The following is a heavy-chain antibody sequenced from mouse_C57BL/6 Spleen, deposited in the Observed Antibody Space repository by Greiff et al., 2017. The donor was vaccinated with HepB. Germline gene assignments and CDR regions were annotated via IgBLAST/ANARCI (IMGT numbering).Heavy chain of an antibody. CDR2: IYPGSGST. CDR3: ARDGVTTVVANFDY. V-gene: IGHV1-55*01. Sequence: QVQLKQPGAELVKPGASVKMSCKASGYTFTSYWITWVKQRPGQGLEWIGDIYPGSGSTNYNEKFKSKATLTVDTSSSTAYMQLSSLTSEDSAVYYCARDGVTTVVANFDYWGQGTTLTVSS. CDR1: GYTFTSYW. J-gene: IGHJ2*01. D-gene: IGHD1-1*01.